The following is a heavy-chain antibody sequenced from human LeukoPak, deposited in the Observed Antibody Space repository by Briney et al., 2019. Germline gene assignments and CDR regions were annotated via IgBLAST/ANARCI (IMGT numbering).Heavy chain of an antibody. D-gene: IGHD2-2*01. CDR2: ISNDGSKK. CDR3: ARDQGYCSSTSCQGAFDI. CDR1: GFSFSSEA. J-gene: IGHJ3*02. V-gene: IGHV3-30-3*01. Sequence: PGGSLRLSCAASGFSFSSEAMHWVRQAPGKGLEWVAVISNDGSKKQYADSVKGRFTISRDNSKNRLYLQMNSLRPEDTAVYYCARDQGYCSSTSCQGAFDIWGQGTMVTVSS.